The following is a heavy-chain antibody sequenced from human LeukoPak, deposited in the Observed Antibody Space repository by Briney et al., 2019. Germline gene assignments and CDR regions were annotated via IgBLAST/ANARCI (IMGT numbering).Heavy chain of an antibody. D-gene: IGHD2-2*03. CDR2: TSNSGGST. V-gene: IGHV3-23*01. CDR3: AKDGYVSWAYQLSHFDY. CDR1: AFTLSSYT. Sequence: GGSLRLSCAASAFTLSSYTMNWVRQAPGKGLEWVSATSNSGGSTYYADSVKGRFTISRDNSKNTVYLQMNSLRAEDTAVYYCAKDGYVSWAYQLSHFDYWGQGTLVTVSS. J-gene: IGHJ4*02.